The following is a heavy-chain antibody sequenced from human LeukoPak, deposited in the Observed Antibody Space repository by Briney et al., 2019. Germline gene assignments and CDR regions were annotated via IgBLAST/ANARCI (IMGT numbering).Heavy chain of an antibody. V-gene: IGHV4-34*01. D-gene: IGHD3-10*01. CDR3: AASGGRVRGVIDY. CDR1: GGSFSGYY. CDR2: IYYSGST. J-gene: IGHJ4*02. Sequence: SETLSLTCAVYGGSFSGYYWSWIRQPPEKGLEWIGSIYYSGSTYYNPSLKSRVAISIDTSKNQFSLKLSSVTAADTAVYYCAASGGRVRGVIDYWGQGTLVTVSS.